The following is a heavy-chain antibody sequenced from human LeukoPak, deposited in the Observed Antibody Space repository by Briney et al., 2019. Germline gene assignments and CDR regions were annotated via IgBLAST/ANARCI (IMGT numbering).Heavy chain of an antibody. CDR1: GYSISSGYY. D-gene: IGHD5-12*01. Sequence: SETLSLTCTVSGYSISSGYYWGWIRQPPGKGLEWIGSIYHSGSTYYNPSLKSRVTISVDTSKNQFSLKLSSVTAADTAVYYCASSGYDDFDYWGQGTLVTVSS. CDR3: ASSGYDDFDY. V-gene: IGHV4-38-2*02. J-gene: IGHJ4*02. CDR2: IYHSGST.